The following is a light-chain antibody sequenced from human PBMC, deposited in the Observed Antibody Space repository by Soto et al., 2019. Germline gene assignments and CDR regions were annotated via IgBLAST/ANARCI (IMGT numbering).Light chain of an antibody. CDR1: QSVTSNY. J-gene: IGKJ1*01. CDR2: GAS. CDR3: QQYGSSPLT. V-gene: IGKV3-20*01. Sequence: EIVLSQSPRTLSLSSGERATLSCRASQSVTSNYLAWYQQKPGLAPRLLIYGASSRATGIPARFSGSGSGTDFTLTISRLEPEDFAVYYCQQYGSSPLTFGQGTKVDIK.